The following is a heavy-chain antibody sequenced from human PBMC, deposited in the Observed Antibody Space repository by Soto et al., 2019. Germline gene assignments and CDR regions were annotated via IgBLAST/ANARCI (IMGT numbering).Heavy chain of an antibody. Sequence: GGSLRLSCAASGFTFSSYGMHWVRQAPGKGLEWVAVIWYDGSNKYYADSVKGRFTISRDNSKNTLYLQMNSLRAEDTAVYYCARGYYYGSGSYYNSDAFDIWGQGTMVTVSS. V-gene: IGHV3-33*01. J-gene: IGHJ3*02. CDR3: ARGYYYGSGSYYNSDAFDI. D-gene: IGHD3-10*01. CDR2: IWYDGSNK. CDR1: GFTFSSYG.